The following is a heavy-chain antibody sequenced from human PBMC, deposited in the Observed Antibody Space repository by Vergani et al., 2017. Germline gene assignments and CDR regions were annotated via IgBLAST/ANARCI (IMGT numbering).Heavy chain of an antibody. CDR1: GFTVSSNY. V-gene: IGHV3-21*01. D-gene: IGHD5-24*01. Sequence: EVQLLESGGGLIQPGGSLRLSCAASGFTVSSNYMSWVRQAPGKGLEWVSSISSSSSYIYYADSVKGRFTISRDNAKNSLYLQMNSLRAEDTAVYYCARVDRDGYSETDYWGQGTLVTVSS. CDR2: ISSSSSYI. J-gene: IGHJ4*02. CDR3: ARVDRDGYSETDY.